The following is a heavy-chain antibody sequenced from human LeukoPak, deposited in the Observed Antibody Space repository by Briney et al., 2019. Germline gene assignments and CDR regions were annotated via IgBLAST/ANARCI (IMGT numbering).Heavy chain of an antibody. D-gene: IGHD2-2*01. Sequence: ASVKVSCKASGYTFTAYYMHWVRQAPGQGLEWMGWINPNSGGTNYAQKFQGRVTMTRDTSISTAYMELSRLRSDDTAVYYCARDRVVVPAAFDYWGQGTQVTVSS. V-gene: IGHV1-2*02. J-gene: IGHJ4*02. CDR2: INPNSGGT. CDR3: ARDRVVVPAAFDY. CDR1: GYTFTAYY.